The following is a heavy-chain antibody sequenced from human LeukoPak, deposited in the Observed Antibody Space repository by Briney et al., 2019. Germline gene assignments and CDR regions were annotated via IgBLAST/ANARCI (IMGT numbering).Heavy chain of an antibody. CDR1: GGSFSGYY. J-gene: IGHJ4*02. V-gene: IGHV4-34*01. Sequence: SETLSLTCAVYGGSFSGYYWSWIRQPPGKGLEWIGEINHSGSTNYNPSLKSRVTTSVDTSKNQFSLKLSSVTAADTAVYYCARSTVAGVYYFDYWGQGTLVTVSS. D-gene: IGHD6-19*01. CDR3: ARSTVAGVYYFDY. CDR2: INHSGST.